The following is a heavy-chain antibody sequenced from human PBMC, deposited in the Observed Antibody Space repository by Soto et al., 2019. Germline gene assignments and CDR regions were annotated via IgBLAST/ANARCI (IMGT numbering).Heavy chain of an antibody. V-gene: IGHV4-39*01. CDR2: IYYSGIT. CDR1: GVSISNSSYY. CDR3: ARHGSN. Sequence: SETLSLTCTVSGVSISNSSYYWGWIRRPPGKGLEWIGTIYYSGITYYNPSLKSRVTISVDTSKNQFSLKLTSVTAADTAVYYCARHGSNWGQGALVTVSS. J-gene: IGHJ4*02.